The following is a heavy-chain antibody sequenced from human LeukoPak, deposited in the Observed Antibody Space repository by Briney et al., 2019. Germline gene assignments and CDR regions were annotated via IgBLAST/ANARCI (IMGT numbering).Heavy chain of an antibody. CDR3: AKCHEVGMSDSLKDV. CDR1: GFTLSSYA. V-gene: IGHV3-23*01. J-gene: IGHJ6*02. CDR2: ISGSGGST. Sequence: GGSLRLSCAASGFTLSSYAMSWVRQAPGKGLEWVSGISGSGGSTYYADSVKGRFTISRDKSKNTLYLQMNSLRAEDTAVYYCAKCHEVGMSDSLKDVWGQGTTVTVSS. D-gene: IGHD2-21*01.